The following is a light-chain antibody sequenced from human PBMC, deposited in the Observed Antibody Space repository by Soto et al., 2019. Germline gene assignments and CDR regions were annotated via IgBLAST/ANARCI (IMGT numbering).Light chain of an antibody. CDR2: LNSDGSH. V-gene: IGLV4-69*01. CDR3: QTWGTGIQV. Sequence: PVLTQSPSASASLGASVKLTCTLSSGHSSYAIAWHQQQPEKGPRYLMKLNSDGSHSKGDGIPDRFSGSSSGAERYLTISSLQSEDEADYYCQTWGTGIQVFGGG. CDR1: SGHSSYA. J-gene: IGLJ3*02.